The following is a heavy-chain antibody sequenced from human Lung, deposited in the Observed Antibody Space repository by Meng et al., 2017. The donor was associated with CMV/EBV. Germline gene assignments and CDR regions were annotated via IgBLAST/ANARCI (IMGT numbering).Heavy chain of an antibody. CDR2: IYHSGST. Sequence: VQRQESGPGLWKTSGALSLTCSVSGGSLSSRNWWSWVRQPPGKGLEWIGEIYHSGSTNYNPSLKSRVTISVDESKNQFSLRLSSVTAADMAVYYCARVGAYCGGDCYHPRWGQGTLVTVSS. CDR3: ARVGAYCGGDCYHPR. J-gene: IGHJ4*02. CDR1: GGSLSSRNW. V-gene: IGHV4-4*02. D-gene: IGHD2-21*02.